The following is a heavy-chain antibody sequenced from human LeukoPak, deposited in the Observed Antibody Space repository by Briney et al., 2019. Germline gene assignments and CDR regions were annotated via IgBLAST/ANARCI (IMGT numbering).Heavy chain of an antibody. V-gene: IGHV4-39*07. CDR1: GGSISSSSYY. Sequence: PSETQSLTCTVSGGSISSSSYYWGWIRQPPGKGLEWIGSIYYSGSTYYNPSLKSRVTISVDTSKNQFSLKLSSVTAADTAVYYCARGPYSYDSSGAFDIWGQGTMVTVSS. CDR2: IYYSGST. J-gene: IGHJ3*02. CDR3: ARGPYSYDSSGAFDI. D-gene: IGHD3-22*01.